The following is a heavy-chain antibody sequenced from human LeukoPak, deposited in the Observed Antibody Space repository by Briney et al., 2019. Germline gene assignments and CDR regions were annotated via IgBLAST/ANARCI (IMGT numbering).Heavy chain of an antibody. J-gene: IGHJ3*02. CDR3: ARRESRGYAFDI. CDR2: IIPIFGTA. D-gene: IGHD2-2*01. Sequence: ASVKVSCKASGGTFSSYAISWVRQAPGQGLEWMGGIIPIFGTANYAQKFQGRVTITTGESTSTTYMELSSLRSEDTAVYYCARRESRGYAFDIWGQGTMVTVSS. V-gene: IGHV1-69*05. CDR1: GGTFSSYA.